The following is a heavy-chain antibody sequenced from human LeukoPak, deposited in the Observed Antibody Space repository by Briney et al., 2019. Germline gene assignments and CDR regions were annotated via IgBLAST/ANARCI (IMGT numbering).Heavy chain of an antibody. J-gene: IGHJ5*02. D-gene: IGHD3-10*01. CDR2: INSDGSST. Sequence: GGSLRLSCAASGFTFSSYWMHWVRQAPGKGLVWVSRINSDGSSTSYADSVKGRFTISRDNAKNTLYLQMNSLRAEDTAVYYCARGWSMVRGDWFDPWGQGTLVTVSS. V-gene: IGHV3-74*01. CDR3: ARGWSMVRGDWFDP. CDR1: GFTFSSYW.